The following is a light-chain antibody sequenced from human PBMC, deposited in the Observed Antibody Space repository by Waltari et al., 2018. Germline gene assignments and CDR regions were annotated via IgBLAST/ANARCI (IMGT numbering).Light chain of an antibody. Sequence: IVLTQSPATLSLSPGERATLSCSVSQGVSRYLALYQQKPGQAPRLLIYDTYNRATGVPARFSGSGSGTDFTLTISSLEPEDFAVYYCQQRLTWPPLTFGGGTKVEMK. J-gene: IGKJ4*01. CDR2: DTY. CDR1: QGVSRY. V-gene: IGKV3-11*01. CDR3: QQRLTWPPLT.